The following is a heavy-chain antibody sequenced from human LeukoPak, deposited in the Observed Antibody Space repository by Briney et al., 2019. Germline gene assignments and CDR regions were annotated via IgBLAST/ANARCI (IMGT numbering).Heavy chain of an antibody. Sequence: GGSLRLSCAASGFIFSSYSMNWVRQAPGKGLEWVSYISSSSSTIYYADSVKGRFTISRDNSENTLYLQMNSLRAEDMAVYYCARVTVGATNYMDVWGKGTTVTISS. V-gene: IGHV3-48*01. CDR1: GFIFSSYS. D-gene: IGHD1-26*01. CDR3: ARVTVGATNYMDV. J-gene: IGHJ6*03. CDR2: ISSSSSTI.